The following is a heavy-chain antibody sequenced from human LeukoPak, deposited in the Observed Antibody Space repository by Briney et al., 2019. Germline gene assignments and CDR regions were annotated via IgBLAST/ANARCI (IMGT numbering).Heavy chain of an antibody. Sequence: GASVKVSCKASGYTFTSYGISWVRQAPGQGLEWMGWISAYNGNTNYAQKLQGRVTMTTDTSTSTAYMELRSLRSDDTAVYYCARRSEDDFWSERYYYMDVWGKGTTVTVSS. CDR3: ARRSEDDFWSERYYYMDV. CDR2: ISAYNGNT. D-gene: IGHD3-3*01. V-gene: IGHV1-18*01. CDR1: GYTFTSYG. J-gene: IGHJ6*03.